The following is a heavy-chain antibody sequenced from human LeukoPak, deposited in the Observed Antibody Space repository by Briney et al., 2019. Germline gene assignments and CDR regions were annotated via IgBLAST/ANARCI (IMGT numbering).Heavy chain of an antibody. CDR2: IIPIFGTA. J-gene: IGHJ3*02. Sequence: WASVKVSCKASGGTFSSYAISWVRQAPGQGLEWMGGIIPIFGTANYAQKFQGRVTITTDESTSTAYMELSSLRSEDTAVYYCARRPEYSSLDGAFDIWGQGTMVTVSS. D-gene: IGHD6-6*01. CDR1: GGTFSSYA. V-gene: IGHV1-69*05. CDR3: ARRPEYSSLDGAFDI.